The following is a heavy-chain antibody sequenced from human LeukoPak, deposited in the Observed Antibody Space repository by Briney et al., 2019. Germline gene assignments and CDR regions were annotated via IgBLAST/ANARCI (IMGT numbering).Heavy chain of an antibody. CDR1: GYSFTSYW. J-gene: IGHJ4*02. Sequence: GESLKISCKGSGYSFTSYWIGWVGQMPGKGLEWMGIIYPGDSDTRYSPSFQGQVTISADKSISTAYLQWSSLKASDTAMYYCARNPHSSGWYFDYWGQGTLVTVSS. D-gene: IGHD6-19*01. CDR3: ARNPHSSGWYFDY. V-gene: IGHV5-51*01. CDR2: IYPGDSDT.